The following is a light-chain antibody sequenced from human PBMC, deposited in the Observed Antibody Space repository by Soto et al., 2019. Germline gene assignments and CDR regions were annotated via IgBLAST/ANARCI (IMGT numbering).Light chain of an antibody. CDR1: QSIGKH. CDR2: GAS. J-gene: IGKJ5*01. Sequence: DIQMTQSPSVLSASVGDRVTITCRASQSIGKHLNWYQQKPGKAPKFLIYGASTLQSGVPSRFTGSGSGTDFTLTANSLQAEDFATYYCQQGYSSPATFGQGTRLEI. CDR3: QQGYSSPAT. V-gene: IGKV1-39*01.